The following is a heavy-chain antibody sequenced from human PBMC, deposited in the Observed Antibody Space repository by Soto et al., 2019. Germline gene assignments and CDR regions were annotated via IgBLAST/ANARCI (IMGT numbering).Heavy chain of an antibody. V-gene: IGHV3-15*05. CDR1: GFTFNSAW. J-gene: IGHJ1*01. D-gene: IGHD2-21*01. CDR2: IKSNIDGGTV. Sequence: NPGGSLRLSCAASGFTFNSAWMNWVRQAPGKGLEWVGRIKSNIDGGTVDYAASVKGRFTISRDDSKSTLYLQMNSLTIEDTAVYYCVSAVIYWGQGTLVTGSS. CDR3: VSAVIY.